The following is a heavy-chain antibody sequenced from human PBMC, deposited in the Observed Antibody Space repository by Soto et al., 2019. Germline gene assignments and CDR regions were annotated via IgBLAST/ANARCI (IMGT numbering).Heavy chain of an antibody. CDR2: ISGSGGST. V-gene: IGHV3-23*01. Sequence: PGGSLRLSCAASGFTFSSYAMSWVRQAPGKGLEWVSAISGSGGSTYYADSVKGRFTISRDNSKNTLYPQMNSLRAEDTAVYYCAKVDDYYDSSGYYHYWGQGTLVTVSS. J-gene: IGHJ4*02. CDR1: GFTFSSYA. CDR3: AKVDDYYDSSGYYHY. D-gene: IGHD3-22*01.